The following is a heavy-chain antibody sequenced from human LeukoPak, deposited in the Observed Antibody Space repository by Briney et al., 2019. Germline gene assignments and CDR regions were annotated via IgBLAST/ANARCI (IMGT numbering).Heavy chain of an antibody. CDR3: ASEGGYSGSYPPGY. V-gene: IGHV1-46*01. Sequence: ASVKVSCKASGYTFTSYYMHWVRQAPAPGLEWMGIINPSVGSTSYAQKLQGRVTMTRDTTTSTVYMELSSLRSEDTAVYYFASEGGYSGSYPPGYWGQGTLVTVSS. CDR1: GYTFTSYY. J-gene: IGHJ4*02. CDR2: INPSVGST. D-gene: IGHD1-26*01.